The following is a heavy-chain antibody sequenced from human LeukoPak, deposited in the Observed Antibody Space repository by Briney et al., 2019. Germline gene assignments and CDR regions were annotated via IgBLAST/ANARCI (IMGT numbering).Heavy chain of an antibody. D-gene: IGHD6-13*01. CDR1: GFALSGYS. J-gene: IGHJ6*02. V-gene: IGHV3-48*02. Sequence: PGGSLRLSCAASGFALSGYSMDWVRQAPGKGLEWVSYISICSSAIYYADSVKGRFTISRDNAKNSLYLQMNSLRDEDTAVYYCARDRRAAAAVYGMDVAVYGMDVWGQGTTVTVSS. CDR3: ARDRRAAAAVYGMDVAVYGMDV. CDR2: ISICSSAI.